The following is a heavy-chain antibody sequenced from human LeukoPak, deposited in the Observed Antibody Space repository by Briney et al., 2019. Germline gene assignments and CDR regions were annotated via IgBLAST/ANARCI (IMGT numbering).Heavy chain of an antibody. CDR1: GFTFSSYS. J-gene: IGHJ1*01. CDR3: ARRGYCSSTSCYKGYFQH. CDR2: ISSSSSTI. Sequence: PGRSLRLSCAASGFTFSSYSMNWVRQAPGKGLEWVSYISSSSSTIYYADSVKGRFTISRDNAKNSLYLQMNSLRAEDTAVYYCARRGYCSSTSCYKGYFQHWGQGTLVTVSS. V-gene: IGHV3-48*01. D-gene: IGHD2-2*02.